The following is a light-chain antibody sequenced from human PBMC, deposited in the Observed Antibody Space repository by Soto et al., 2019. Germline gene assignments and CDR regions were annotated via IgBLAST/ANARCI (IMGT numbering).Light chain of an antibody. CDR3: QQSNIYPLT. V-gene: IGKV1D-16*01. Sequence: DVQMTQSPSSLSASVGDRVTITCRASQDINTWLAWYQQKAEKAPKSLIYAASSLQTGVPSRFSGSQSVSDFTLTISSLQPEDSATYYCQQSNIYPLTFGGGTKVEIK. CDR2: AAS. CDR1: QDINTW. J-gene: IGKJ4*01.